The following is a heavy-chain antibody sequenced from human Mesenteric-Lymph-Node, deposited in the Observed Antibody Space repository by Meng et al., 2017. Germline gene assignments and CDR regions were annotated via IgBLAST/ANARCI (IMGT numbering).Heavy chain of an antibody. Sequence: SETLSLTCAVSGYSISSGYYWGWIRQPPGKGLEWIGSIYHSGSTYYNPSLKSRVTISVDTSKNQFSLRLSSVTAADTAVHYCARDFHDMDVWGQGTTVTVSS. CDR1: GYSISSGYY. V-gene: IGHV4-38-2*02. J-gene: IGHJ6*01. CDR2: IYHSGST. CDR3: ARDFHDMDV.